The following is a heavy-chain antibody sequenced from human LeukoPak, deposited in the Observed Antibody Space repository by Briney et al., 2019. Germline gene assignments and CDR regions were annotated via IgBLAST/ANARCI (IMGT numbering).Heavy chain of an antibody. D-gene: IGHD3-22*01. Sequence: AGGSLRLSCAASGFTFSSYWMSWVRQAPGKGLEWVANIKQDGSEKYYVDSVKGRFTISRDNAKNSLYLQMNSLRAEDAAVYYCARADSGYYYDYWGQGTLVTVSS. CDR1: GFTFSSYW. CDR2: IKQDGSEK. V-gene: IGHV3-7*01. J-gene: IGHJ4*02. CDR3: ARADSGYYYDY.